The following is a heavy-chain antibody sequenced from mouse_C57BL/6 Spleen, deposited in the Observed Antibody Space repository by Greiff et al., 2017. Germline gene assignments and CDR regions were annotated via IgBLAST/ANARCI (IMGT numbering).Heavy chain of an antibody. CDR3: ARDLYGSIAMDY. CDR1: GFSLTSYG. J-gene: IGHJ4*01. D-gene: IGHD1-1*01. Sequence: VNLVESGPGLVQPSQSLSITCTVSGFSLTSYGVHWVRQSPGKGLEWLGVIWSGGSTDYNAAFISILSISKDNSKSQVFFKMNSLQADDTAIYXCARDLYGSIAMDYWGQGTSVTVSS. CDR2: IWSGGST. V-gene: IGHV2-2*01.